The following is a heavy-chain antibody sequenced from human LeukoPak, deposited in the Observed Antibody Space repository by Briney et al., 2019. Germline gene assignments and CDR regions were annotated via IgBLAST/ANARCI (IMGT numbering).Heavy chain of an antibody. CDR2: ISTNGGST. Sequence: GGSLRLSCAASGFTFSSYAMSWVRQAPGEGLEWVSAISTNGGSTYFADSVKGRFTITRDNSKNTLSLEMNSLRPEDTAVYYCASSPNTVATTDYWGQGTLVTVSS. CDR3: ASSPNTVATTDY. D-gene: IGHD4-17*01. J-gene: IGHJ4*02. CDR1: GFTFSSYA. V-gene: IGHV3-23*01.